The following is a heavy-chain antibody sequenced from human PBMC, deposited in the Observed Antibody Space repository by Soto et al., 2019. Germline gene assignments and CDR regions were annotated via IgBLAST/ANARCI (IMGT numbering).Heavy chain of an antibody. CDR2: ISGSGDST. D-gene: IGHD4-17*01. Sequence: EVQLLEAGGGLVQPGGSLRLSCAASGFTFSSYAMSWVRQAPGKGLEWVSAISGSGDSTYYADSVKGRFTISRDNSKNTQYLQMNSLRAEDTAVYYCAKRTVGWYFDLWGRGTLVTVSS. CDR3: AKRTVGWYFDL. V-gene: IGHV3-23*01. J-gene: IGHJ2*01. CDR1: GFTFSSYA.